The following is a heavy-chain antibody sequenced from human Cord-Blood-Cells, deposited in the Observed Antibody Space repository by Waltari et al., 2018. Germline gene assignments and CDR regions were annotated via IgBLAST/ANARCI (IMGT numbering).Heavy chain of an antibody. D-gene: IGHD6-19*01. J-gene: IGHJ4*02. CDR1: GFTFSSYW. Sequence: EVQLVESGGGLVQPGGSLRLSCAASGFTFSSYWMSWVRQAPGKGLEWVANIKQDGSEKYYVDSVKGRFTISRDNAKNSLYLQMNSLRAEDTAVYYCARDSSGRAVAGLADYWGQGTLVTVSS. V-gene: IGHV3-7*01. CDR2: IKQDGSEK. CDR3: ARDSSGRAVAGLADY.